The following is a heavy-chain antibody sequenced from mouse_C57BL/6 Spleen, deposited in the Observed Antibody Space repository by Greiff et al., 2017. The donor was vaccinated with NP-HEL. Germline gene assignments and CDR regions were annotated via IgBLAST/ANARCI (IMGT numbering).Heavy chain of an antibody. CDR1: GYAFTNYL. Sequence: QVQLQQSGAELVRPGTSVKVSCKASGYAFTNYLIEWVKQRPGQGLEWIGVINPGSGGTHYNEKFKGKATLTADKSSSTAYMQLSSLTSEDSAVYFCATITTVVGAMDYWGQGTSVTVSS. D-gene: IGHD1-1*01. V-gene: IGHV1-54*01. J-gene: IGHJ4*01. CDR2: INPGSGGT. CDR3: ATITTVVGAMDY.